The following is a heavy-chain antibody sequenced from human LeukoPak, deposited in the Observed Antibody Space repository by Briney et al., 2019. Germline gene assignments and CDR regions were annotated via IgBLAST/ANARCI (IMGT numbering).Heavy chain of an antibody. J-gene: IGHJ4*01. CDR1: GGSFSGYY. D-gene: IGHD3-10*01. V-gene: IGHV4-34*01. Sequence: SETLCLTCAAYGGSFSGYYRSWIRQAPGKGLEWIGEINHSGSTNSNPSLTSRVTISVDTPKKQCSLKLSSVTATGTAVYYCARGRAMVRAVIHFRPFDYSG. CDR3: ARGRAMVRAVIHFRPFDY. CDR2: INHSGST.